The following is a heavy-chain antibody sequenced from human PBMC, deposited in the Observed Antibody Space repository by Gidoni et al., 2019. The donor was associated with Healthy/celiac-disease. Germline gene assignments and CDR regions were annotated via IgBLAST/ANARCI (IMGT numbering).Heavy chain of an antibody. CDR1: GYTFTGYY. Sequence: QVQLVQSGAEVKKPGASAKVSCMASGYTFTGYYMHWVRQAPGQGLEWMGWINPNSGGTNYAQKFQGRVTMTRDTSISTAYMELSRLRSDDTAVYYCARESPYSGYDDDYWGQGTLVTVSS. CDR2: INPNSGGT. J-gene: IGHJ4*02. CDR3: ARESPYSGYDDDY. D-gene: IGHD5-12*01. V-gene: IGHV1-2*02.